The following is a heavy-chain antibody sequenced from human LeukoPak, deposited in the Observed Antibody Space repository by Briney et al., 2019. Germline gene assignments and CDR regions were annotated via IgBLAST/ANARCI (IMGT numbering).Heavy chain of an antibody. CDR3: DPNSWRDGVDH. V-gene: IGHV4-39*07. CDR1: GGSISSSSYY. D-gene: IGHD5-24*01. J-gene: IGHJ4*02. CDR2: IYYSGST. Sequence: SETLSLTCTVSGGSISSSSYYWGWIRQPPGKGLEWIGSIYYSGSTYCNPSLKSRVTISIDTSKNQFSLKLSSVTAADTAVYYCDPNSWRDGVDHWGQGTLVTVSS.